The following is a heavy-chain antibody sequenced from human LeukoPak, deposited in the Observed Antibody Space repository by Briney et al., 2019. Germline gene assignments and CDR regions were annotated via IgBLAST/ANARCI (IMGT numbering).Heavy chain of an antibody. D-gene: IGHD2/OR15-2a*01. CDR1: GFTFTNSA. CDR3: AADDLNIGW. V-gene: IGHV1-58*02. CDR2: IVVGSGDT. J-gene: IGHJ4*02. Sequence: SVKVSCKSSGFTFTNSAMQWVRQARGQRLEWIGWIVVGSGDTNYAQKFQDRVTITRDMSTSTAYMELSSLRSEDTAFYYCAADDLNIGWWGQGTLDTVSS.